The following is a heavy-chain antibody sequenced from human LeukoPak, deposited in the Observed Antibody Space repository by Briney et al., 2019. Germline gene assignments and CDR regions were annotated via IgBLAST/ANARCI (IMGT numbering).Heavy chain of an antibody. D-gene: IGHD6-13*01. CDR2: INPNSGGT. Sequence: ASVKVSCKASGYTFTGYYMHWVRQAPGQGLEWMGWINPNSGGTNYAQKFQGWVTMTRDTSISTAYMELSRPRSDDTAVYYCARDLSSSWYNYYYYGMDVWGQGTTVTVSS. V-gene: IGHV1-2*04. CDR3: ARDLSSSWYNYYYYGMDV. CDR1: GYTFTGYY. J-gene: IGHJ6*02.